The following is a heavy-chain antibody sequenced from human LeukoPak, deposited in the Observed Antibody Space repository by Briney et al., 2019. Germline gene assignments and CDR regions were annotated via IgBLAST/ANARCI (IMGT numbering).Heavy chain of an antibody. V-gene: IGHV3-7*01. Sequence: TGGSLRLSCAASGFTFSSYWMSWVRQAPGKGLEWVANIKQDGSEKYYVDSVKGRFTISRDNAKNSLYLQMNSLRAEDTAVYYCARVRRITIFGVVTHFDYWGQGTLVTVSS. D-gene: IGHD3-3*01. CDR1: GFTFSSYW. CDR3: ARVRRITIFGVVTHFDY. J-gene: IGHJ4*02. CDR2: IKQDGSEK.